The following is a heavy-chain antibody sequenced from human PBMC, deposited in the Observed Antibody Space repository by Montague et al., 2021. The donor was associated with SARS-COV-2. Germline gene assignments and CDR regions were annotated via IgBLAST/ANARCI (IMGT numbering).Heavy chain of an antibody. D-gene: IGHD3-16*02. J-gene: IGHJ4*02. V-gene: IGHV3-15*01. CDR1: GFTFSNAW. CDR2: IKSKTDGGTT. CDR3: TTDRIYDYVWGSYRYGDY. Sequence: SQRLSCAASGFTFSNAWMSWVRQAPGKGLEWVGRIKSKTDGGTTDYAAPVKGRFTISRDDSKNTLYLQMNSLKTEDTAVYYCTTDRIYDYVWGSYRYGDYWGQGTLVTVSS.